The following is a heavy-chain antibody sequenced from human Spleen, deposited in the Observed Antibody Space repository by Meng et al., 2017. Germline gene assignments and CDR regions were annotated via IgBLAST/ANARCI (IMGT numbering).Heavy chain of an antibody. CDR3: ARARDGYYYGMDV. J-gene: IGHJ6*02. V-gene: IGHV3-11*01. D-gene: IGHD5-24*01. CDR2: ISSSGSTI. CDR1: GLTFSNYW. Sequence: GESLKISCAASGLTFSNYWMSWIRQAPGKGLEWVSYISSSGSTIYYAGSVKGRFTISRDNAKNSLYLQMNSLRAEDTAVYYCARARDGYYYGMDVWGQGTTVTVSS.